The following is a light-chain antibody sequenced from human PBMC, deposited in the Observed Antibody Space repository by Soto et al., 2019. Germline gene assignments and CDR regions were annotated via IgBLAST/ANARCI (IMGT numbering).Light chain of an antibody. CDR2: LEGSGSY. Sequence: QSVLTQSSSASASLGSSVKLTCTLSSGHSSYIIAWHQQQPGKVPRYLMKLEGSGSYNKGSGIPDRFSGSSSGADRYLTISNLQFEDEADYYCETWDGNTRVFGGGTKLTVL. J-gene: IGLJ3*02. CDR1: SGHSSYI. V-gene: IGLV4-60*02. CDR3: ETWDGNTRV.